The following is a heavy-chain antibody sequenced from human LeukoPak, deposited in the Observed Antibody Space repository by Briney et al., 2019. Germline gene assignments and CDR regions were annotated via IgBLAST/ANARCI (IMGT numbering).Heavy chain of an antibody. CDR3: ARHGVRSNGYYGMDV. Sequence: GGSLRLSCAASGITFNNYGMHWVRQAPGKGLEWVAVIWYDGSNKYYADSVKGRFTISRDNSMDTLYLQVNSLRAEDTAVYYCARHGVRSNGYYGMDVWGQGTTVTVSS. CDR2: IWYDGSNK. V-gene: IGHV3-33*01. D-gene: IGHD4-11*01. CDR1: GITFNNYG. J-gene: IGHJ6*02.